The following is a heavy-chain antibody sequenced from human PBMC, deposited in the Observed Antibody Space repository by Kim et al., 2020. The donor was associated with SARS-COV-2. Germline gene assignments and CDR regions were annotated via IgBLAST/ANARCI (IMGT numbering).Heavy chain of an antibody. D-gene: IGHD1-1*01. Sequence: SETLSLTCTVSGGSISSGSYYWSWIRQPAGKGLEWIGRIYTSGSTNYNPSLKSRVTISVDTSKNQFSLKLSSVTAADTAVYYCARDHVTTTGRDYYYYGMDVWGQGTTVTVSS. CDR1: GGSISSGSYY. V-gene: IGHV4-61*02. CDR3: ARDHVTTTGRDYYYYGMDV. CDR2: IYTSGST. J-gene: IGHJ6*02.